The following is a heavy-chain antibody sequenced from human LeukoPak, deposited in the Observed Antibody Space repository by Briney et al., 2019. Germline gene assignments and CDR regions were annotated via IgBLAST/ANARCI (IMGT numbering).Heavy chain of an antibody. D-gene: IGHD3-3*01. J-gene: IGHJ4*02. CDR2: INLRGGGT. Sequence: ASVKVSCKTSGYTFTDYYMHWVRQAPGQGLEWMGRINLRGGGTNYAQKFQGRVTVTRDTSISTVYMELSRLRSDDTAVYYCARERVAIFGVAGAAFDYWGQGTLVTVSS. CDR1: GYTFTDYY. V-gene: IGHV1-2*06. CDR3: ARERVAIFGVAGAAFDY.